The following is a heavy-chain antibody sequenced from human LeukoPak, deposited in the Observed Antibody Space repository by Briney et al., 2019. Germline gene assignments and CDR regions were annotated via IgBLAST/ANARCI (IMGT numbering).Heavy chain of an antibody. CDR2: IYHSGST. CDR1: GGSISRSSRY. J-gene: IGHJ6*03. Sequence: PSETLSLTCTVSGGSISRSSRYWGWIRQPPGKGLEWIGSIYHSGSTYYNPSLKSRVTISVDTSKNQFSLKLSSVTAADTAVYYCARGYCSGGSCYWDYYYYMDVWGKGTTVTVSS. D-gene: IGHD2-15*01. V-gene: IGHV4-39*07. CDR3: ARGYCSGGSCYWDYYYYMDV.